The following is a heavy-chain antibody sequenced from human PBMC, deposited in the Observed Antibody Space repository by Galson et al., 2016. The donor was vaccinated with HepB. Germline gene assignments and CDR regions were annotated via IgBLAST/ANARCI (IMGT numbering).Heavy chain of an antibody. Sequence: SVKVSCKASGYRFTTFYVRWVRQAPGQGLEWIGRIMPEDGYTIYAQKFQGRVTITRDTSTSTVYMDLRSLMSADTGVYYCTRDGHKWDFDYWGQGSLVTVSS. CDR3: TRDGHKWDFDY. J-gene: IGHJ4*02. CDR2: IMPEDGYT. D-gene: IGHD1-26*01. V-gene: IGHV1-46*01. CDR1: GYRFTTFY.